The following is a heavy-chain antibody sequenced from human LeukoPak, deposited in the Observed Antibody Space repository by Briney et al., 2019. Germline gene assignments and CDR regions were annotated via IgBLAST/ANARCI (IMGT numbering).Heavy chain of an antibody. Sequence: PGGSLRLSCAASGFTFRNYLMNWVRQAPGKGLEWVSFISSTGGTTYYADSVKGRFTVSRDNGENSLFLQMNSLRVEDTALYYCARGYSRAAFDIWGQGTVVAVSS. CDR2: ISSTGGTT. CDR1: GFTFRNYL. V-gene: IGHV3-48*01. D-gene: IGHD2-15*01. CDR3: ARGYSRAAFDI. J-gene: IGHJ3*02.